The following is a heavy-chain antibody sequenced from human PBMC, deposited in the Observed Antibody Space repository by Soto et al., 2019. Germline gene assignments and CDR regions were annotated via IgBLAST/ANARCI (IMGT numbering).Heavy chain of an antibody. CDR1: GGSLSSSSYF. CDR2: IEHIGST. D-gene: IGHD3-16*01. J-gene: IGHJ4*02. V-gene: IGHV4-39*01. Sequence: SETLSLTCAVSGGSLSSSSYFWAWIRQPPGKGLEWFGSIEHIGSTYYNPSLRSRLTMSVDASKNQFSLILRSVTAAATAEYYCARQQTIMIGGAPGFDYWGQGTLVTVSS. CDR3: ARQQTIMIGGAPGFDY.